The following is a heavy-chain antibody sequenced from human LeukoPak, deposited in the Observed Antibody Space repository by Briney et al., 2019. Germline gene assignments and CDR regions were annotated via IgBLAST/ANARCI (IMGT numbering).Heavy chain of an antibody. J-gene: IGHJ4*02. CDR1: GGSISSYY. D-gene: IGHD1/OR15-1a*01. CDR2: IYYSGST. Sequence: SETLSLTCTVSGGSISSYYWTWIRQPPGKGLEWIGYIYYSGSTNYNPSLKSRVSISVDTSNNQFSLKLNSVTAADTAVYYCARRSTNGPPYYLEYWGQGTPVTVSS. V-gene: IGHV4-59*08. CDR3: ARRSTNGPPYYLEY.